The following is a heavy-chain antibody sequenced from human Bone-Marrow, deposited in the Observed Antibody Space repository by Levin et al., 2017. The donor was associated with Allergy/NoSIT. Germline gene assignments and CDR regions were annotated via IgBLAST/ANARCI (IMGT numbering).Heavy chain of an antibody. CDR2: ISAYNGNT. CDR3: ARGRDYYYYMDV. Sequence: ASVKVSCKASGYTFTNFAIGWVRQAPGQGLEWMGWISAYNGNTIYAQRLQGRVTMTTDTSMTTVYMELRSLRSDDTAVYYCARGRDYYYYMDVWGKGTTVTVSS. J-gene: IGHJ6*03. CDR1: GYTFTNFA. V-gene: IGHV1-18*01.